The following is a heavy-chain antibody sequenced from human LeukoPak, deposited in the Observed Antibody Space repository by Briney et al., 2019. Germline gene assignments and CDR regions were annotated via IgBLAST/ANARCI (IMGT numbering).Heavy chain of an antibody. CDR2: ISGDGSMT. J-gene: IGHJ6*04. D-gene: IGHD3-22*01. CDR1: GFTFGDYA. CDR3: AKGGPSYDGSGPLDV. V-gene: IGHV3-43*02. Sequence: GGSLRLSCAASGFTFGDYAMHWVRQVPGEGLEWVSLISGDGSMTYYADSVKGRFTISRVNSKNSLYLQLNSLTTEDTAFFYCAKGGPSYDGSGPLDVWGKGTTVTVSS.